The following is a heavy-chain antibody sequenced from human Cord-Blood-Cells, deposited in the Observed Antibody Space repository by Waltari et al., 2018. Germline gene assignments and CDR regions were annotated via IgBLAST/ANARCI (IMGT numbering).Heavy chain of an antibody. J-gene: IGHJ6*02. V-gene: IGHV3-30-3*01. CDR1: GFTFSSYA. D-gene: IGHD3-10*01. Sequence: QVQLVESGGGVVQPGRSLRLSCAASGFTFSSYAMHWVRQAPGKGLEWVAVISYDGSNKYYADSVKGRFTISRDNSKNTLYLQMNSLRAEDTAVYYCARGDTMVQGVRYYYYYGMDVWGQGTTVTVSS. CDR2: ISYDGSNK. CDR3: ARGDTMVQGVRYYYYYGMDV.